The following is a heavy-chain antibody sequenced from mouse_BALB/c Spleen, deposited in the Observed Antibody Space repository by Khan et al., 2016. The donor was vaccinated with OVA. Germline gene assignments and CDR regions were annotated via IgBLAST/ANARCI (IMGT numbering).Heavy chain of an antibody. CDR1: GDAFTNYW. J-gene: IGHJ4*01. Sequence: VQLQQSGAELVRPGTSVNISCKASGDAFTNYWLGWVKQRPGHGLEWIGDIYPGSGNTYYNDKLKGKVTLTADKSSSTAYLQLINLTSEDSAVYFCARWGMDSWGQGTSVTVSS. CDR2: IYPGSGNT. V-gene: IGHV1-63*01. CDR3: ARWGMDS.